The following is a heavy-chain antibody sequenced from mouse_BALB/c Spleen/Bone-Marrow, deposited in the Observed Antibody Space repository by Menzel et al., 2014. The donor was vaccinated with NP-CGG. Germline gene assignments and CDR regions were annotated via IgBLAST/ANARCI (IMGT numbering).Heavy chain of an antibody. D-gene: IGHD2-4*01. CDR2: ISGGGSYT. CDR3: ARHAYYDQTEVSFVY. J-gene: IGHJ3*01. V-gene: IGHV5-9-2*01. Sequence: EVHLVESGGGLVKSGGSLKLSCAASGFSFNSYGMSWVRQTPEKRLEWVATISGGGSYTFYPDSVKGRFTISRDNAKNNLFLQLSSLRSEDTALYYCARHAYYDQTEVSFVYWSQETLVTVSA. CDR1: GFSFNSYG.